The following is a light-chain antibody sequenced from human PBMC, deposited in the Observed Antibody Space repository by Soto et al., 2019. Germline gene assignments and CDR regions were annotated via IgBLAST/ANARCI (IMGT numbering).Light chain of an antibody. J-gene: IGKJ1*01. Sequence: EIVLTQSPGTLSLSPGEGATLSCRASQSVSSNYLAWYQQKTGQTPRLLIYLASSRAPGIPDRFSGSGSGTHFTLTISRVEPEDFAMYYCQQYGSSPWTFGQWTKVEIK. V-gene: IGKV3-20*01. CDR1: QSVSSNY. CDR2: LAS. CDR3: QQYGSSPWT.